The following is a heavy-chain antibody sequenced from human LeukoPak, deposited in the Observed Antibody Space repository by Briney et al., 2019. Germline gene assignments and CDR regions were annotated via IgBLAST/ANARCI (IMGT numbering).Heavy chain of an antibody. CDR2: TIPIFGTA. J-gene: IGHJ4*02. V-gene: IGHV1-69*13. CDR3: ASTYYYDSSGYYYAPIGY. CDR1: GGTFSSYA. Sequence: ASVKVSCTASGGTFSSYAISWVRQAPGQGLEWMGGTIPIFGTANYAQKFQGRVTITADESTSTAYMELSSLRSEDTAVYYCASTYYYDSSGYYYAPIGYWGQGTLVTVSS. D-gene: IGHD3-22*01.